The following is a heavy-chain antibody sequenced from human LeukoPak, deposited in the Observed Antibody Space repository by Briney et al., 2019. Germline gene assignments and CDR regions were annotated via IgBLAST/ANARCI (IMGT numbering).Heavy chain of an antibody. Sequence: SETLSLTCTVSGGSISSGGYYWSWIRQHPGKGLEWIGYIYYSGSTNYNPSLKSRVTISVDTSKNQFSLKLSSVTAADTAVYYCARVRLLFQWGAFDIWGQGTMVTVSS. V-gene: IGHV4-31*03. D-gene: IGHD1-26*01. CDR1: GGSISSGGYY. CDR3: ARVRLLFQWGAFDI. J-gene: IGHJ3*02. CDR2: IYYSGST.